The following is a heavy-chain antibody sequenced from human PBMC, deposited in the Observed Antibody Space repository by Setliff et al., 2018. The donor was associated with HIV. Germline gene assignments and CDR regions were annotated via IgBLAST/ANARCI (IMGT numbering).Heavy chain of an antibody. CDR1: GESFSGYA. D-gene: IGHD3-22*01. Sequence: SETLSLTCAVYGESFSGYAWNWIRQPPGKGLEWIGEINHSGGTNYNPSLKSRVTISVDMSKNQFSLKLSSVTAADTAVYYCARGPLDSSGYRSDAFDIWGQGTMVTVSS. CDR3: ARGPLDSSGYRSDAFDI. J-gene: IGHJ3*02. V-gene: IGHV4-34*01. CDR2: INHSGGT.